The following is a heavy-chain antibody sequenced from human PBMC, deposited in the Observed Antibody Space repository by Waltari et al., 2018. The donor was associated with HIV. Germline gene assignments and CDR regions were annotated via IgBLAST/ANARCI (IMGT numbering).Heavy chain of an antibody. CDR3: ARLDSGGYCSGGSCYSEERAIDP. Sequence: QVQLQQWGAGLLKPSETLSLTCAVYGGSFSGSYWSWIRQPPGKGLEWVGEINHSGSTNYNPSLKSRVTISVDTSKNQFSLKLSSVTAADTAVYYCARLDSGGYCSGGSCYSEERAIDPWGQGTLVTVSS. CDR1: GGSFSGSY. V-gene: IGHV4-34*01. CDR2: INHSGST. J-gene: IGHJ5*02. D-gene: IGHD2-15*01.